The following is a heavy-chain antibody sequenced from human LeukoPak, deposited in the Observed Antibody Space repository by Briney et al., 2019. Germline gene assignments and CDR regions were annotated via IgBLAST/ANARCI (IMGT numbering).Heavy chain of an antibody. CDR3: ANDAGPKGNPFFVF. CDR2: ISGDRTNT. J-gene: IGHJ4*02. V-gene: IGHV3-23*01. CDR1: AFASTAHG. Sequence: PGGSLRLSCAASAFASTAHGIAWVRQSPGKGLEWVSTISGDRTNTHYADSVRGRFTISSDNSRKTVYLQMNSLTVEDTALYFCANDAGPKGNPFFVFWGQGTLVTVSS.